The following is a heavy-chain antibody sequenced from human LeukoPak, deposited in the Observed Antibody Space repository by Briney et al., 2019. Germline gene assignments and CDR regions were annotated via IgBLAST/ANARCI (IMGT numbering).Heavy chain of an antibody. CDR2: IYYSGST. Sequence: SETLSLTCTVSGGSISSGGYYWSWIRQHPGKGLEWIGYIYYSGSTYYNPSLKSRVTISVDTSKNQLSLKLSSVTAADTAVYYCARDTAMVLDYWGQGTLVTVSS. V-gene: IGHV4-31*03. D-gene: IGHD5-18*01. CDR1: GGSISSGGYY. J-gene: IGHJ4*02. CDR3: ARDTAMVLDY.